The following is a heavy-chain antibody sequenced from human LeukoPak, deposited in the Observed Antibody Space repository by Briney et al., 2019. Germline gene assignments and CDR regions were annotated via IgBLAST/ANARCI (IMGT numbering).Heavy chain of an antibody. CDR2: ISAYNGNT. J-gene: IGHJ4*02. CDR3: ARAHVSFHDILTGYYHFDC. D-gene: IGHD3-9*01. CDR1: GYTFTSYG. V-gene: IGHV1-18*04. Sequence: ASVKVSCKASGYTFTSYGISWVRQAPGQGLEWMGWISAYNGNTNYAQKLQGRVTMTTDTSTSTAYMELRSLRSDDTAVYYCARAHVSFHDILTGYYHFDCWGQGTLVTVSS.